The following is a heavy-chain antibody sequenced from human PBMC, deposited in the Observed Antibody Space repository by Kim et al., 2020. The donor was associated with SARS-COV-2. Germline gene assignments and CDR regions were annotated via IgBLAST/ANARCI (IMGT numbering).Heavy chain of an antibody. J-gene: IGHJ4*02. CDR1: GYRFNNYW. Sequence: GESLKISCKGSGYRFNNYWIGWVRQMPGKGLEWMGIIYPGDYDTRYSPSFQGQVTISADKSISTAYLQWSSLKASDSAMYYCARRYDNSDYWVYWGQGTLVTVSS. CDR3: ARRYDNSDYWVY. CDR2: IYPGDYDT. D-gene: IGHD3-22*01. V-gene: IGHV5-51*01.